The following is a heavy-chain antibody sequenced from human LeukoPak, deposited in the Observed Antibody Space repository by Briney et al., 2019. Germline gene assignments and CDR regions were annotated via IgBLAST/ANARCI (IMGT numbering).Heavy chain of an antibody. Sequence: GESLKISCKGSGYSFTSYWIGWVRQMPGKGLEWMGIIYPGDSDTRYSPSFQGQVTISADKSISTAYLQWSSLKASDTAMYYCRGPRWVYFSGGSCRFDAFDIWGQGKMVTV. D-gene: IGHD2-15*01. CDR1: GYSFTSYW. V-gene: IGHV5-51*01. CDR3: RGPRWVYFSGGSCRFDAFDI. J-gene: IGHJ3*02. CDR2: IYPGDSDT.